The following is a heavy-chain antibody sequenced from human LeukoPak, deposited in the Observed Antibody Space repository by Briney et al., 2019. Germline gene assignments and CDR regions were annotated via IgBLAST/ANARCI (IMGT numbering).Heavy chain of an antibody. J-gene: IGHJ5*02. CDR3: AKESTVTPGNVNWFDT. V-gene: IGHV3-53*01. CDR2: IYSGGNT. CDR1: GFTVSINS. D-gene: IGHD4-17*01. Sequence: PGGSLRLSCTVSGFTVSINSMSWVRQAPGKGLEWVSFIYSGGNTHYSDSVKGRFTISRDNSKNTLYLQMKSLRAEDTAVYYCAKESTVTPGNVNWFDTWGQGTLVTVSS.